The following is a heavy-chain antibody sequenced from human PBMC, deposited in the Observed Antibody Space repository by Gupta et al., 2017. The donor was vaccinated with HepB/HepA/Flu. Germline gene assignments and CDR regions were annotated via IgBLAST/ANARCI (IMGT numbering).Heavy chain of an antibody. D-gene: IGHD3-3*01. CDR2: INHSGST. V-gene: IGHV4-34*01. CDR3: ARGYYDLPNGVDY. J-gene: IGHJ4*02. Sequence: QVQLQQWGAGLLKPSETLSLNCAVYGGSFSGYYWSWIRQPPGKGLEWIGEINHSGSTNYNPSLKSRVTISVDTSKNQFSLKLSSVTAADTAVYYCARGYYDLPNGVDYWGQGTLVTVSS. CDR1: GGSFSGYY.